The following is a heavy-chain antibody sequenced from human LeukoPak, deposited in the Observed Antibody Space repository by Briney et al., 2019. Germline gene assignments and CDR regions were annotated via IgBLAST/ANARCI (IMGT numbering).Heavy chain of an antibody. CDR2: IRSNLYGGTT. CDR3: TSEVTNHYGMDV. CDR1: GFTFSSYA. D-gene: IGHD2-8*01. V-gene: IGHV3-49*04. J-gene: IGHJ6*02. Sequence: GGSLRLSCAASGFTFSSYAMSWVGQAPGKGLEWVGFIRSNLYGGTTEYAASVKGRFTISRDDSKSIACLQLNSLKTEDTAVFYCTSEVTNHYGMDVWGQGTTVTVSS.